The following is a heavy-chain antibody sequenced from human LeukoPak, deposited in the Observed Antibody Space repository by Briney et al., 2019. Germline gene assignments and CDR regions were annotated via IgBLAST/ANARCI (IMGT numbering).Heavy chain of an antibody. Sequence: GGSLRLSCEDSGFTFPDYGLSWVRQAPGKGVEWVAGINWSGDNTFYADSVKGRFTISRDNTKKTLYLQMNNLRGEDTATYYCARDLSSNWNNLAYWGQGTLVTVSS. CDR2: INWSGDNT. J-gene: IGHJ4*02. CDR1: GFTFPDYG. CDR3: ARDLSSNWNNLAY. V-gene: IGHV3-20*04. D-gene: IGHD1/OR15-1a*01.